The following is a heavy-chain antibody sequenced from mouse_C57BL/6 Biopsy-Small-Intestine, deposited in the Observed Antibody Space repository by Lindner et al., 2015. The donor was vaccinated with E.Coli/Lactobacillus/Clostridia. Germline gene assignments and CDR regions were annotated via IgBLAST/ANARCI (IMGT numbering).Heavy chain of an antibody. V-gene: IGHV5-17*01. Sequence: VQLQESGGGLVKPGGSPKLSCAASGFTFSDYGMHWVRQAPEKGLEWVAYISSGSSTIYYADTVKGRFTISRDNAKNTLFLQMTSLRSEDTAMYYCARDWLYYYGNSYLYAMDYWGQGTSVTVSS. J-gene: IGHJ4*01. CDR2: ISSGSSTI. D-gene: IGHD1-1*01. CDR3: ARDWLYYYGNSYLYAMDY. CDR1: GFTFSDYG.